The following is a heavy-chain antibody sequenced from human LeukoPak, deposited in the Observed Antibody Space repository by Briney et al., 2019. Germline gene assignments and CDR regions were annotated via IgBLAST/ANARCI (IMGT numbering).Heavy chain of an antibody. Sequence: PGGSLRLSRAASGFTLSSYSMNWVRQAPGKGLEWVSSISSSSSYRYYADSVKGRFTISRDNAKNSLYLQMNSLRAEDTAVYYCAREGYSPRDGYNFNFDYWGQGTLVTVSS. V-gene: IGHV3-21*01. CDR3: AREGYSPRDGYNFNFDY. D-gene: IGHD5-24*01. J-gene: IGHJ4*02. CDR2: ISSSSSYR. CDR1: GFTLSSYS.